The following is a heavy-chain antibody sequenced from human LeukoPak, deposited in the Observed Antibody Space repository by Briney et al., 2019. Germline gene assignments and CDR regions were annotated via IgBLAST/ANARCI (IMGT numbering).Heavy chain of an antibody. CDR1: GGSFSGYY. D-gene: IGHD3-22*01. CDR3: ARHILYDSSGYVYYFDY. V-gene: IGHV4-34*01. CDR2: INHSGST. J-gene: IGHJ4*02. Sequence: ASETLSLTCAVYGGSFSGYYWSWIRQPPGKGLEWIGEINHSGSTNYNPSLKSRVTISVDTSKNQFSLKLSSVTAADTAVYYCARHILYDSSGYVYYFDYWGQGTLVTVSS.